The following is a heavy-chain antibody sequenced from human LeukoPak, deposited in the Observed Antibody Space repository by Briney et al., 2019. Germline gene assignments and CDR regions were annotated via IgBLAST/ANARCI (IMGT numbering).Heavy chain of an antibody. Sequence: PSETLSLTCAVYGGSLSGYYWSWIRQPPGKGLEWIGEINHSGSTNYNPSLKSRVTISVDTSKNQFSLKLSSVTAADTAVYYCASRPPYCGGDCYPYYFDYWGQGTLVTVSS. CDR3: ASRPPYCGGDCYPYYFDY. D-gene: IGHD2-21*02. CDR1: GGSLSGYY. V-gene: IGHV4-34*01. J-gene: IGHJ4*02. CDR2: INHSGST.